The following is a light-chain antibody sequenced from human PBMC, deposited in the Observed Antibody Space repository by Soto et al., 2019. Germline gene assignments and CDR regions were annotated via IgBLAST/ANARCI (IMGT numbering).Light chain of an antibody. CDR1: ASNIGSQP. J-gene: IGLJ3*02. CDR3: AAWDDSLDAWL. Sequence: QLVLTQPPSASGTPGQGVTLSCSGSASNIGSQPVSWYQHLPGTAPKLLISRNTERPSGVPDRFSGSKSGTSAALAISGLQSEDEGDYYCAAWDDSLDAWLFGGGTQLTVL. V-gene: IGLV1-44*01. CDR2: RNT.